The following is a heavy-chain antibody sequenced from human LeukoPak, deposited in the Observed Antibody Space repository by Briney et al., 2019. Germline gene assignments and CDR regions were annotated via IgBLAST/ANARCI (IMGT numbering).Heavy chain of an antibody. D-gene: IGHD6-19*01. CDR1: GFTFSSYG. CDR2: ISYDGSNK. V-gene: IGHV3-30*18. CDR3: AKEIGAGPAFDI. Sequence: GGSLRLPCAASGFTFSSYGMHWVRQAPGKGLEWVAVISYDGSNKYYADSVKGRFTISRDNSKNTLYLQMNSLRAEDTAVYYCAKEIGAGPAFDIWGQGTMVTVSS. J-gene: IGHJ3*02.